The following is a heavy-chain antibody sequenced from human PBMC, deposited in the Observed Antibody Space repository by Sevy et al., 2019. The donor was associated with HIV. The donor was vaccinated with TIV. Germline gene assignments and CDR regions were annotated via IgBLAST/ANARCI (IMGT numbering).Heavy chain of an antibody. V-gene: IGHV3-30-3*01. Sequence: GGSLRLSCAASGLTFRSHAMHWVRQAPGKGLEWVTVISYDGAVRYYGESVKGRFTVSRDYSKNTLYLQMNSLRPDDTAVYYCAREAGYSAKNDAFAFWGQGTMVTVSS. CDR2: ISYDGAVR. CDR1: GLTFRSHA. J-gene: IGHJ3*01. D-gene: IGHD1-26*01. CDR3: AREAGYSAKNDAFAF.